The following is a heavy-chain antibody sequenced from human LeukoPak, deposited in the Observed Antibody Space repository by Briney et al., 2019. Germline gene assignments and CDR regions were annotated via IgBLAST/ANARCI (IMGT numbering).Heavy chain of an antibody. J-gene: IGHJ4*02. CDR2: INHSGST. D-gene: IGHD6-25*01. Sequence: PSETLSLTCAVYGGSFSGYYWSWIRQPPGKGLEWIGEINHSGSTNYNPSLKSRVTISLDTSKNQFSLKLSSVTAADTAVYYCARDTISGHFDYWGQGTLVTVSS. CDR1: GGSFSGYY. V-gene: IGHV4-34*01. CDR3: ARDTISGHFDY.